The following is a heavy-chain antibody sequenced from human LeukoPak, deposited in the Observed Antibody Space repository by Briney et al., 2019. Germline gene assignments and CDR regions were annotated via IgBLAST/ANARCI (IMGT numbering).Heavy chain of an antibody. CDR2: MNPNSGNT. CDR3: ARAPAAVNYYYYGMDV. V-gene: IGHV1-8*01. Sequence: ASVKVSCKASGYTFTSYDINWVRQAPGQGLELMGWMNPNSGNTGYAQKFQGRVTMTRNTSISTAYMELSSLRSEDTAVYYCARAPAAVNYYYYGMDVWGQGTTVTVSS. CDR1: GYTFTSYD. D-gene: IGHD2-2*01. J-gene: IGHJ6*02.